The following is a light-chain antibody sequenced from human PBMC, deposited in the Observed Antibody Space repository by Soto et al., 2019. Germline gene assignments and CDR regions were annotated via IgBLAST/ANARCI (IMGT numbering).Light chain of an antibody. CDR1: QSVLYSSNNKNH. J-gene: IGKJ2*01. V-gene: IGKV4-1*01. CDR2: WAS. CDR3: QQYDNWPYT. Sequence: DIVMTQSPDSLAVSLGERATINCKSSQSVLYSSNNKNHLAWYQQKPGQPPKLVIYWASTRESGVPDRFSGSGSGTDFTLTISSLQAEDVAVYFCQQYDNWPYTFGQGTKLEIK.